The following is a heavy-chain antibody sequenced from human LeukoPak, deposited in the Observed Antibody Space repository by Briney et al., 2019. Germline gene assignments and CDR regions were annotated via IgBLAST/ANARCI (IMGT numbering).Heavy chain of an antibody. V-gene: IGHV1-69*04. CDR1: GGTFSSYA. CDR3: ASTSWYSSSWYEGEAFDI. J-gene: IGHJ3*02. CDR2: IIPILGIA. Sequence: SVKVSCKASGGTFSSYAISWVRQAPGQGLEWMGRIIPILGIANYAQKFQGRVTITADKSTSTAYMELSSLRSEDTAVYYCASTSWYSSSWYEGEAFDIWGQGTMVSVSS. D-gene: IGHD6-13*01.